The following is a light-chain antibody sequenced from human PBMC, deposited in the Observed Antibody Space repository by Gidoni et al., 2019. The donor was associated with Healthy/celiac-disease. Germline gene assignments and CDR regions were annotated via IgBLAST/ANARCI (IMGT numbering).Light chain of an antibody. Sequence: HSALTQPASVSGSPGQSITISCTGTSRDVGRYNLVSWYQQHPGKAPKLMIYEGSKRPSGVSNRFSGSKSGNTASLTISGLQAEDEADYYCCSYAGSSTFEVFGTGTKGTVL. CDR3: CSYAGSSTFEV. CDR2: EGS. V-gene: IGLV2-23*03. CDR1: SRDVGRYNL. J-gene: IGLJ1*01.